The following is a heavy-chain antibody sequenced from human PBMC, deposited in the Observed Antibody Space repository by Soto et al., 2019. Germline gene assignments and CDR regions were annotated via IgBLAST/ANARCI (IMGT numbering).Heavy chain of an antibody. CDR3: VRSGDNYNLLDY. CDR1: GFTFSDHY. D-gene: IGHD1-1*01. V-gene: IGHV3-11*06. CDR2: SSNSGSFT. Sequence: GGSLRPSCAASGFTFSDHYRSWIRQAPGKGLEWIGYSSNSGSFTRYADSVKGRFSISRDNAKNSLYLQINSLRGDDTAIYYCVRSGDNYNLLDYWGQGTPVT. J-gene: IGHJ4*02.